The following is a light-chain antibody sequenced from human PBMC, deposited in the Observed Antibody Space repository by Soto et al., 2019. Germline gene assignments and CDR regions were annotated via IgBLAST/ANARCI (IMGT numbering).Light chain of an antibody. CDR2: GAS. CDR1: QSVSSSN. Sequence: EIVLTQSPGTLSLSPGERATLSCRASQSVSSSNLAWYQQKPSQAPRLLIYGASSRATGIPDRFSGSGSGTDFTLTISRLESEDFAVYYCQQYGSTPRTFGQGTKVEIK. CDR3: QQYGSTPRT. J-gene: IGKJ1*01. V-gene: IGKV3-20*01.